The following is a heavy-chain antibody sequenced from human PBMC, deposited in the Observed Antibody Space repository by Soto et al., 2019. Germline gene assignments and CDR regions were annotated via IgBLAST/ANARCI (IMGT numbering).Heavy chain of an antibody. CDR3: AKAQGGSYFDY. CDR1: GVTFSSNA. V-gene: IGHV3-23*01. CDR2: ISSSGGST. D-gene: IGHD2-15*01. J-gene: IGHJ4*02. Sequence: EVQLLESGGGLVQPGGSLRLSCAASGVTFSSNAMSWVRQAPGKRLEWVSGISSSGGSTYYADSVKGRFTISRDNSKNMLYLQMHNLRAEDTAVYYCAKAQGGSYFDYWGQGTLVTVSS.